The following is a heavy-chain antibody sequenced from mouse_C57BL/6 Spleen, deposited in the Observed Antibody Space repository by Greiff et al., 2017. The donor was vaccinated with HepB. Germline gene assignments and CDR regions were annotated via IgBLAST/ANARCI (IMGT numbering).Heavy chain of an antibody. CDR3: ARRLEEPYYFDY. CDR1: GYAFSSYW. D-gene: IGHD3-2*02. Sequence: VQLQQSGAELVKPGASVKISCKASGYAFSSYWMNWVKQRPGKGLEWIGQIYPGDGDTNYNGKFKGKATLTADKSSSTAYMQLSSLTSEGSAVFFCARRLEEPYYFDYWDQGTTLTVSS. V-gene: IGHV1-80*01. J-gene: IGHJ2*01. CDR2: IYPGDGDT.